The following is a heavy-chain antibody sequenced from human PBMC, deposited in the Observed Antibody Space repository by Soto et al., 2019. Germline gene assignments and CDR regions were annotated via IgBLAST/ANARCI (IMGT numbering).Heavy chain of an antibody. V-gene: IGHV3-48*02. Sequence: GGSLRLSCAASGFTFSSYHMNWVRQAPGKGLEWVSYISHGSNKIYYADSVRGRFTISRDNAKNSLYLQMNSLRDEDTAMYYCARDQAYASDYWGQGTLVTVSS. J-gene: IGHJ4*02. CDR3: ARDQAYASDY. CDR2: ISHGSNKI. CDR1: GFTFSSYH.